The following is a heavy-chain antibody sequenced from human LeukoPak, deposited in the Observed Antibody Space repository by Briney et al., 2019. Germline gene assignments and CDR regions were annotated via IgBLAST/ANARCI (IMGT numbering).Heavy chain of an antibody. CDR2: ISSNGGST. V-gene: IGHV3-64*01. Sequence: GGSLRLSCAASGFTFSSYAMHWVRQAPGKGLEYVSGISSNGGSTNYANSVKGRFTISRDNSKNTLYLQMGSLRVEDMAVYYCARDLRGSNAYWGQGTLVTVSS. D-gene: IGHD1-26*01. CDR1: GFTFSSYA. CDR3: ARDLRGSNAY. J-gene: IGHJ4*02.